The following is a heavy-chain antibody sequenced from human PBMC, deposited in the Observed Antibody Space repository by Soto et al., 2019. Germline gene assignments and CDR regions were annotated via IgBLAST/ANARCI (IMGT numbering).Heavy chain of an antibody. CDR2: INSDGSST. CDR3: ARSPHKYHDYCGNKPKGYFDL. D-gene: IGHD4-17*01. CDR1: GFTFSSYW. Sequence: EVQLVESGGGLVQPGGSLRLSCAASGFTFSSYWMHWVRQAPGKGLVWVSRINSDGSSTSYAVSVKGRFTISRDNAKNTLYLQMNSLRAEDTAVYYCARSPHKYHDYCGNKPKGYFDLWGRGTLVTVSS. V-gene: IGHV3-74*01. J-gene: IGHJ2*01.